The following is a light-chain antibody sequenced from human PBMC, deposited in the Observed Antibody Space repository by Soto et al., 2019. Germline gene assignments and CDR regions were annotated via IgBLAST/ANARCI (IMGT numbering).Light chain of an antibody. CDR3: PRRLNWPRFT. V-gene: IGKV3-11*01. J-gene: IGKJ2*01. Sequence: EIVLTQSPATLSLSPGERATLSCRASQSVSSYLAWYQQKPGQAPRLLIYDASNRATGIPARFSGGGSGTDFALPISSLQSEDFSPYSCPRRLNWPRFTFGLGPKLEIK. CDR1: QSVSSY. CDR2: DAS.